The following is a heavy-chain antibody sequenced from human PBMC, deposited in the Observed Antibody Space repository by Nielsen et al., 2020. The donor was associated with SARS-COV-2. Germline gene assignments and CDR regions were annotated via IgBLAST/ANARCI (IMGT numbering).Heavy chain of an antibody. V-gene: IGHV3-74*01. CDR2: INFDGTGT. D-gene: IGHD5-24*01. CDR3: AREGRKLPLDY. CDR1: GFTFTAYW. J-gene: IGHJ4*02. Sequence: GESLKISCTASGFTFTAYWMHWVRQAPGKGLTWVSHINFDGTGTSYADSVKGRFTISRDSAKNSLYLQMNSLRAEDTAVYYCAREGRKLPLDYWGQGTLVTVSS.